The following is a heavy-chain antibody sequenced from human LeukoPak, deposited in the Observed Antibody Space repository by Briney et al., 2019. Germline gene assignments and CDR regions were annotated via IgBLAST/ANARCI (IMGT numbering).Heavy chain of an antibody. V-gene: IGHV3-21*04. CDR2: IGSSGNYI. CDR1: GFTFSSYS. CDR3: ARGLSQVATANTNGYFDY. J-gene: IGHJ4*02. Sequence: PGGSLRLSCGASGFTFSSYSMNWVRQAPGKGLEWVSYIGSSGNYIYYADSVKGRFTISRDNAQNSLYLQMISLRGEDTAVYYCARGLSQVATANTNGYFDYWGQGALVTVSS. D-gene: IGHD2-8*01.